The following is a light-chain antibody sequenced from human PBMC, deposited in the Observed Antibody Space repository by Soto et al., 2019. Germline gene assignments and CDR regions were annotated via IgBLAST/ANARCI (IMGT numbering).Light chain of an antibody. CDR1: SSDVGGYNY. V-gene: IGLV2-11*01. CDR3: CSYAGSYPYV. J-gene: IGLJ1*01. Sequence: QSALTHARSVSGSPGQSVTIFCTGTSSDVGGYNYVSWYQQHPGKAPKLMIYDVSKRPSGVPDRFSGSKSGNTASLTISGLQAEDEADYYCCSYAGSYPYVFGTGTKVTVL. CDR2: DVS.